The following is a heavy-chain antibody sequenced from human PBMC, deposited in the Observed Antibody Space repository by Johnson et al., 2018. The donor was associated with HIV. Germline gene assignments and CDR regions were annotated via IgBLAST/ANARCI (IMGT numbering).Heavy chain of an antibody. CDR1: GFTFSNAW. D-gene: IGHD5-12*01. CDR2: IKSKTDGGTT. J-gene: IGHJ3*02. CDR3: TKDGLRTIDAFDI. V-gene: IGHV3-15*01. Sequence: MQLVESGGGLVKPGGSLRLSCAASGFTFSNAWMSWVRQAPGKGLEWVGRIKSKTDGGTTDYAAPVKGRFTISRDDSKNTLYLQMNSLKTEDTAVYYCTKDGLRTIDAFDIWGQGTMVTVSS.